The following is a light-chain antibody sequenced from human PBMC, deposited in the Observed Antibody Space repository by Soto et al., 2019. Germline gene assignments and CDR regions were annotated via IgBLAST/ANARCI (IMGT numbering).Light chain of an antibody. J-gene: IGKJ1*01. CDR3: QHYNSYSGT. CDR1: QGIRND. CDR2: DAS. Sequence: DIQMTQSPSSLSASVGDRVTITCRASQGIRNDLGWYQQKPGKAPQVLIFDASSLESGVPSRFSGSGSGTEFTLTINSLQPDDFATYYCQHYNSYSGTFGQGTKVDI. V-gene: IGKV1-17*01.